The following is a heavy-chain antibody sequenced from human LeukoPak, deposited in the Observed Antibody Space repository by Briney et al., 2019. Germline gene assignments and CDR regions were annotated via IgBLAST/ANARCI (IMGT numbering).Heavy chain of an antibody. J-gene: IGHJ5*02. CDR2: ISAYNGNT. V-gene: IGHV1-18*01. CDR1: GYTFTSYG. CDR3: ARDHFAGTTAEWFDP. D-gene: IGHD1-1*01. Sequence: VASVKVSCKASGYTFTSYGISWVRQAPGQGLEWMGWISAYNGNTNYAQKLQGRVTMTTDTSTSTAYIELRSLRSDDTAVYYCARDHFAGTTAEWFDPWGQGTLVTVSS.